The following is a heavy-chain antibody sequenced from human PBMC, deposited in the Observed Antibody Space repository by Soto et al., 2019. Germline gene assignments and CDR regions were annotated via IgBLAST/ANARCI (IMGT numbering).Heavy chain of an antibody. CDR2: TYYRSKWYN. J-gene: IGHJ3*02. CDR1: GDSVSSNSAA. Sequence: SQTLSLTCAISGDSVSSNSAAWNGLRQSPSRGLEWLGRTYYRSKWYNDYVVSVKSRITINPDTSKNQFPLQLNSVTPEDTAVYYCARERGVLSEAFDIWGQGTVVTVSS. D-gene: IGHD3-10*01. CDR3: ARERGVLSEAFDI. V-gene: IGHV6-1*01.